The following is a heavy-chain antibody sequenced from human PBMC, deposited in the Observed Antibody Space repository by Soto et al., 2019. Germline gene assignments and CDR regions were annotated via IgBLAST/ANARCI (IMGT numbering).Heavy chain of an antibody. CDR1: GFSFSEYA. CDR2: ISYDGSNK. CDR3: AKNGYSSGWIGYYYYGMDV. D-gene: IGHD6-19*01. V-gene: IGHV3-30-3*02. Sequence: GGSLRLSCAGSGFSFSEYAMHWVRQAPGKGLEWVAVISYDGSNKYYADSVKGRFTISRDNSKNTLYLQMNSLRAEDTAVYYCAKNGYSSGWIGYYYYGMDVWGQGTTVTVSS. J-gene: IGHJ6*02.